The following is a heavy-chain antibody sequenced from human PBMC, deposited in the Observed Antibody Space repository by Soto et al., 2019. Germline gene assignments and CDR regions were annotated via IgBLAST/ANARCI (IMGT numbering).Heavy chain of an antibody. CDR2: IYYSGST. CDR3: ARHGAFTYYDILTGLAFDY. V-gene: IGHV4-59*08. CDR1: GGSISSYY. Sequence: SETLSLTCTVSGGSISSYYWSWIRQPPGKGLEWIGYIYYSGSTYYNPSLKSRVTISVDTSKNQFSLKLSSVTAADTAVYYCARHGAFTYYDILTGLAFDYWGQGTLVTV. D-gene: IGHD3-9*01. J-gene: IGHJ4*02.